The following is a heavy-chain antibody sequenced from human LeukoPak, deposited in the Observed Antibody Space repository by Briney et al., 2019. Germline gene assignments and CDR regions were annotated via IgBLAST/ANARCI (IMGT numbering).Heavy chain of an antibody. Sequence: ASVKVSCKASGYTFTGYYMHRVRQAPGQGLEWMGWINPNSGGTNYAQKFQGRVTMTRDTSISTAYMELSRLRSDDTAVYYCARDTGGAAAGTFDYWGQGTLVTVSS. CDR3: ARDTGGAAAGTFDY. CDR2: INPNSGGT. V-gene: IGHV1-2*02. J-gene: IGHJ4*02. D-gene: IGHD6-13*01. CDR1: GYTFTGYY.